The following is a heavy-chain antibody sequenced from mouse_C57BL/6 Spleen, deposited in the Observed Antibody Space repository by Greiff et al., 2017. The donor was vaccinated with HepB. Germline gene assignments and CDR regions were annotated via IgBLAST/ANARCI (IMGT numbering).Heavy chain of an antibody. CDR2: INPNNGGT. CDR3: ARGDYDPWFAY. V-gene: IGHV1-26*01. D-gene: IGHD2-4*01. CDR1: GYTFTDYY. Sequence: EVQLQQSGPELVKPGASVKISCKASGYTFTDYYMNWVKQSHGKSLEWIGDINPNNGGTSYNQKFKGKATLTVDKSSSTAYMELRSLTSEDSAVYSCARGDYDPWFAYWGPGTLVTVSA. J-gene: IGHJ3*01.